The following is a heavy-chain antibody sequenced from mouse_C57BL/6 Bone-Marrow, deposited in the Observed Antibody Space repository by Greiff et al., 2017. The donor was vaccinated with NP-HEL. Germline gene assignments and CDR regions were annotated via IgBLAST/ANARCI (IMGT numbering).Heavy chain of an antibody. Sequence: EVQRVESGGDLVKPGGSLKLSCAASGFTFSSYGMSWVRQTPDKRLEWVATISSGGSYTYYPDSVKGRFTISRDNAKNSLYLQMSSRKSEDTAMYYCASPYDYDVAWFAYWGQGTLVTVSA. CDR3: ASPYDYDVAWFAY. V-gene: IGHV5-6*01. D-gene: IGHD2-4*01. CDR1: GFTFSSYG. J-gene: IGHJ3*01. CDR2: ISSGGSYT.